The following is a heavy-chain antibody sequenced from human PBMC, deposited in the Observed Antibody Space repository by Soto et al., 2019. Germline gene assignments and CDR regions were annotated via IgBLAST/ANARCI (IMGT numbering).Heavy chain of an antibody. V-gene: IGHV4-30-4*01. D-gene: IGHD5-12*01. Sequence: SETLSLTCTVSDGSISSGDYYWSWIRQPPGKGLEWIGYIYYSGSTYYNPSLKSRVTISVDTSKNQFSLKLSSVTAADTAVYYCAREAEAMATTYYFDYWGQETLVTVSS. J-gene: IGHJ4*02. CDR2: IYYSGST. CDR1: DGSISSGDYY. CDR3: AREAEAMATTYYFDY.